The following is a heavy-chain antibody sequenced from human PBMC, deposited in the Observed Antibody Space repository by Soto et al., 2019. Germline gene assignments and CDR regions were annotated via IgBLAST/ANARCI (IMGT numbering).Heavy chain of an antibody. CDR1: GYSFTSYW. J-gene: IGHJ4*02. Sequence: PGESLKISCKGSGYSFTSYWIGWVRQMPGKGLEWMGIIYPGDSDTRYSPSFQGQVTISADKSISTAYLQWSSLKASDTAMYYCARHSGIYCSGGSCYVDDYFDYWGQGTLVTVSS. D-gene: IGHD2-15*01. CDR2: IYPGDSDT. CDR3: ARHSGIYCSGGSCYVDDYFDY. V-gene: IGHV5-51*01.